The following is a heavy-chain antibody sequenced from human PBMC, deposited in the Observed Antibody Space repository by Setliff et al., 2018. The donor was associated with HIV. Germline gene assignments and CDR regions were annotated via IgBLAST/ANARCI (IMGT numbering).Heavy chain of an antibody. Sequence: ASVKVSCKPSGFTFTGYYLPVARQAPGQGLAWMGWINPNNGDTKEEQRFQGRVTMTRDKSITKGDMVLNRPKKGDTDVYYWERPEENNYGPDYWGQGTPVTVSS. J-gene: IGHJ4*02. D-gene: IGHD3-10*01. CDR3: ERPEENNYGPDY. V-gene: IGHV1-2*02. CDR2: INPNNGDT. CDR1: GFTFTGYY.